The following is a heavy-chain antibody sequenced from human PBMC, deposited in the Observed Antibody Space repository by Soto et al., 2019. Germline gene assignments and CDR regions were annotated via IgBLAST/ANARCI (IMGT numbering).Heavy chain of an antibody. CDR2: ISGSGGST. J-gene: IGHJ4*02. Sequence: GGSLRLSCAASGFTFSSYAMSWVRQAPGKGLEWVSAISGSGGSTYYADSVKGRFTISRDNSKNTLYLQMNSLSAEDTAVYYCAKGDSSGWYGSGDYWGQGTLVTVSS. CDR1: GFTFSSYA. V-gene: IGHV3-23*01. CDR3: AKGDSSGWYGSGDY. D-gene: IGHD6-19*01.